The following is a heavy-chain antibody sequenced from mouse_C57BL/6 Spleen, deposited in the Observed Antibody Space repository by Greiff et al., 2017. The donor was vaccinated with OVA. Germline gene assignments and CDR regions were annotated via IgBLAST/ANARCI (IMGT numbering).Heavy chain of an antibody. CDR1: GYSFTDYN. CDR2: INPNYGTT. CDR3: ARFSLKLGRYAMDY. J-gene: IGHJ4*01. V-gene: IGHV1-39*01. D-gene: IGHD4-1*01. Sequence: EVQLQQSGPELVKPGASVKISCKASGYSFTDYNMNWVKQSNGKSLEWIGVINPNYGTTSYNQKFKGKATLTVDQSSSTAYMQLNSLTSEDSAVDYCARFSLKLGRYAMDYWGQGTSVTVSS.